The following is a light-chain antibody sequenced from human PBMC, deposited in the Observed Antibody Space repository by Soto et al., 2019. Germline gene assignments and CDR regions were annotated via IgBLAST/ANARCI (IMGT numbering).Light chain of an antibody. CDR3: QQRRNWQVT. CDR1: QSVSSSY. J-gene: IGKJ5*01. Sequence: EIVLTQSPGTLSLSPGERATLSCRASQSVSSSYLAWYQQKPGQAPRLLIYGASSRATGIPDRFSGSGSGTDYTLTISRLEPEDFAVYYCQQRRNWQVTFGQGTRLEIK. CDR2: GAS. V-gene: IGKV3D-20*02.